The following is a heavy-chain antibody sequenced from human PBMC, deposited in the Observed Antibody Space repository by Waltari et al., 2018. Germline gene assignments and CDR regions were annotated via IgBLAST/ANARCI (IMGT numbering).Heavy chain of an antibody. CDR1: GFTFSSYW. CDR2: INSDGSST. Sequence: EVQLVESGGGLVQPGGSLRLSCAASGFTFSSYWMHWVRQAPGKGLVWVSLINSDGSSTSYADSVKGRFTISRDNAKNTLYLQMNSLRAEDTAVYYCASFKLRELLSDWGQGTLVTVSS. J-gene: IGHJ4*02. CDR3: ASFKLRELLSD. D-gene: IGHD3-10*01. V-gene: IGHV3-74*01.